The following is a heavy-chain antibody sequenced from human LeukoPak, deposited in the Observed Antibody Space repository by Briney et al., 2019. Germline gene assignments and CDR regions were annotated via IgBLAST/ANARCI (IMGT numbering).Heavy chain of an antibody. Sequence: SETLSLTCNVSGASITDAYWSWLRQPPGKGLEWIGYIYYRGGTNYNPSLKSRVAISLDTSKNQFALSLSSVAAADTAVYCAKVKGGYFYALDSWGQGTLVTVHS. CDR1: GASITDAY. D-gene: IGHD5-12*01. CDR2: IYYRGGT. CDR3: AKVKGGYFYALDS. J-gene: IGHJ4*02. V-gene: IGHV4-59*03.